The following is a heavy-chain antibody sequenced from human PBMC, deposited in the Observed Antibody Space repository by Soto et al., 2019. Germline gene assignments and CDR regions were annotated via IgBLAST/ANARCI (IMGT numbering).Heavy chain of an antibody. CDR3: AKDQTIVGAKGGHDAFDF. D-gene: IGHD1-26*01. J-gene: IGHJ3*01. Sequence: ASVKVSCKASCYTFTSYGISWVRQAPGQGLEWMGWISAYNGNTNYAQKLQGRVTMTTDTSTSTAYIELRSLRSDDTAVYYCAKDQTIVGAKGGHDAFDFWAQGTMVTVSS. CDR1: CYTFTSYG. V-gene: IGHV1-18*04. CDR2: ISAYNGNT.